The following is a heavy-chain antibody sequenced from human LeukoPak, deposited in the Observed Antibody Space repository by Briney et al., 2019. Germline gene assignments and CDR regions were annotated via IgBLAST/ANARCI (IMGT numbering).Heavy chain of an antibody. CDR3: GRAYCSSTSCYHPPYYYGMDV. Sequence: GRSLRLSCAASGFTFSSYATHWVRQAPGKGLEWVAVISYDGSNKYYADSVKGRFTISRDNSKNTLYLQMNSLRAEDTAVYYCGRAYCSSTSCYHPPYYYGMDVWGQGTTVTVSS. V-gene: IGHV3-30-3*01. J-gene: IGHJ6*02. CDR2: ISYDGSNK. D-gene: IGHD2-2*01. CDR1: GFTFSSYA.